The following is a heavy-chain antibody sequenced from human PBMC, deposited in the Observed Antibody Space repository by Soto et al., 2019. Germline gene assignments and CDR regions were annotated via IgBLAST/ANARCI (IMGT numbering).Heavy chain of an antibody. D-gene: IGHD6-6*01. CDR3: ARHSNIAASQFDH. CDR1: GGSISSYY. Sequence: SETLSLTCTVSGGSISSYYWSWIRQPPGKGLEWIGNIFHSGSTNYKASLKSRVTISLDTSKNQPSLKLNSVTAADTAVYYCARHSNIAASQFDHWGQGTLVTVSS. J-gene: IGHJ4*02. V-gene: IGHV4-59*01. CDR2: IFHSGST.